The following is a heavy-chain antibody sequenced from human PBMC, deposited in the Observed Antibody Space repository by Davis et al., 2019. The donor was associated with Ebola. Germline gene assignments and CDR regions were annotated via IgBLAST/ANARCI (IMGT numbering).Heavy chain of an antibody. Sequence: SVKVPCKASGGTFSSYAISWVRQAPGQGLEWMGGIIPIFGTANYAQKFQGRVTITADKSTSTAYMELSSLRSEDTAVYYCARGEDCSGGSCYAGLWFDPWGQGTLVTVSS. V-gene: IGHV1-69*06. CDR3: ARGEDCSGGSCYAGLWFDP. J-gene: IGHJ5*02. D-gene: IGHD2-15*01. CDR2: IIPIFGTA. CDR1: GGTFSSYA.